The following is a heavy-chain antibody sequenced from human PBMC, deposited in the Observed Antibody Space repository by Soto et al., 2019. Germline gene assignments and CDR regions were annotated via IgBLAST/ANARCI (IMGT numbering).Heavy chain of an antibody. V-gene: IGHV3-11*05. D-gene: IGHD3-22*01. CDR1: GFTFSDYY. CDR3: ARETYDIRGYYYWEQYFQH. Sequence: QVQLVESGGGLVKPGGSLRLSCAASGFTFSDYYMSWIRQAPGKGLEWVSYISSSSSYTNYADSVKGRFTISRDKSKNSRYQQKNSLRAEDSAVYYCARETYDIRGYYYWEQYFQHWGQGTLVTVSS. CDR2: ISSSSSYT. J-gene: IGHJ1*01.